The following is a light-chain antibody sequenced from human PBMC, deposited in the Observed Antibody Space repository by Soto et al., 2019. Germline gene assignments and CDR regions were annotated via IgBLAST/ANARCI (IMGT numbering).Light chain of an antibody. CDR3: QQLNDRRFS. CDR2: AAS. J-gene: IGKJ2*01. Sequence: IQLTQSPSSLSASVGDRVTISCRASQGNNSFVAWYQQKSGKAPKLLIYAASTLQSGVPLRFSGSGSGTDFTLTISSLQPEDFATYYCQQLNDRRFSFGQGTKLDIK. CDR1: QGNNSF. V-gene: IGKV1-9*01.